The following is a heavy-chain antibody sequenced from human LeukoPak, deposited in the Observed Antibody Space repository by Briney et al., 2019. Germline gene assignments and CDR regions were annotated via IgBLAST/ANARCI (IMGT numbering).Heavy chain of an antibody. CDR3: AKRDDSGGNLVDL. V-gene: IGHV4-39*02. D-gene: IGHD3-22*01. J-gene: IGHJ4*02. CDR1: GGSIRSGSDY. Sequence: SETLPLTCTVSGGSIRSGSDYWAWIRQPPGKGLEWFGSIYYSGSTYYNPSLENPVTISIDTSKNHFSLKLSSLSAADTSVYYCAKRDDSGGNLVDLWGQGTPGTVS. CDR2: IYYSGST.